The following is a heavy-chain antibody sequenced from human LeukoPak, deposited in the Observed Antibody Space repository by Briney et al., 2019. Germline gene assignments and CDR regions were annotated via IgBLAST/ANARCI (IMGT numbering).Heavy chain of an antibody. D-gene: IGHD3-22*01. CDR3: TRATGYYYDSSGYYFDY. CDR2: IRSKAYGGTT. V-gene: IGHV3-49*03. J-gene: IGHJ4*02. Sequence: GGSLRLSCTASGFTFGDYAMSWFRQAPGKGLEWVGFIRSKAYGGTTEYAASVKGRFTISRDDYKSIAYLQMNSLKTEDTAVYYCTRATGYYYDSSGYYFDYWGQGTLVTVSS. CDR1: GFTFGDYA.